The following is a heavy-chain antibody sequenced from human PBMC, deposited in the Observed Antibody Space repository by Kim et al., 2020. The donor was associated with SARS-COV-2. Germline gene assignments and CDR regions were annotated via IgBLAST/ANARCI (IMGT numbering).Heavy chain of an antibody. V-gene: IGHV4-59*01. CDR3: ARDQAMVRGVIINDAFDI. D-gene: IGHD3-10*01. J-gene: IGHJ3*02. Sequence: RSRVTISVDTSKNQFSLKLSSVTAADTAVYYCARDQAMVRGVIINDAFDIWGQGTMVTVSS.